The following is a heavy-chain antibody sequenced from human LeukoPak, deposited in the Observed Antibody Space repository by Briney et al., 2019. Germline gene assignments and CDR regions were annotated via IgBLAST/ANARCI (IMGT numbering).Heavy chain of an antibody. D-gene: IGHD2-8*01. CDR1: GFTFGSFA. CDR3: ARGLTNFDASSPPVY. V-gene: IGHV3-30*04. Sequence: GGSLRLSCEASGFTFGSFAMYWVRQAPGKGLEWVAVISYDGTNIYYGDSVKGRFTISRDNSKNTVYLQMNNLRAEDTAVYHCARGLTNFDASSPPVYWGQGTLVTVSS. J-gene: IGHJ4*02. CDR2: ISYDGTNI.